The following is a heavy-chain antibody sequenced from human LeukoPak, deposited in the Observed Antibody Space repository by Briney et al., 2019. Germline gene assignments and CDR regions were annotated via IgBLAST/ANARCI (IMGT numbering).Heavy chain of an antibody. V-gene: IGHV4-59*08. Sequence: PSETLSLTCTVSGGSISSYYWSWIRQPPGKGLEWIGYIYYSGSTYYNPSLKSRVTISVDTSKNQFSLKLSSVTAADTAVYYCARGYYDSSGTNRGRLTSPSHLDYWGQGTLVTVSS. D-gene: IGHD3-22*01. J-gene: IGHJ4*02. CDR2: IYYSGST. CDR1: GGSISSYY. CDR3: ARGYYDSSGTNRGRLTSPSHLDY.